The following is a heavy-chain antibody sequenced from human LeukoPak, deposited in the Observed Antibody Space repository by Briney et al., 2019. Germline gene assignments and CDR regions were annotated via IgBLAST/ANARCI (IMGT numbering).Heavy chain of an antibody. Sequence: PSETLSLTCTVSGGSISSYYWSWVRQPPGKGREWVGYIYYSGSTNYNPSLKSRVTISVDMSKNQFSLKLSSVTAADTAVYYCTRPYYYDSTGSPDYWGQGTLVTVSS. J-gene: IGHJ4*02. CDR2: IYYSGST. CDR1: GGSISSYY. V-gene: IGHV4-59*08. D-gene: IGHD3-22*01. CDR3: TRPYYYDSTGSPDY.